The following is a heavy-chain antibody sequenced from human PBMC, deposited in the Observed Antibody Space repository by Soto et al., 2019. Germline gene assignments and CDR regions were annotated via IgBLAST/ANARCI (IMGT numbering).Heavy chain of an antibody. CDR1: GGSISSYY. CDR3: ARIFPILTGPGGLAPAYFDY. J-gene: IGHJ4*02. Sequence: LSLTCTVSGGSISSYYWSWIRQPPGKGLEWIGYIYYSGSTNYNPSLKSRVTISVDTSKNQFSLKLSSVTAADTAVYYCARIFPILTGPGGLAPAYFDYGGEEPL. V-gene: IGHV4-59*01. CDR2: IYYSGST. D-gene: IGHD3-9*01.